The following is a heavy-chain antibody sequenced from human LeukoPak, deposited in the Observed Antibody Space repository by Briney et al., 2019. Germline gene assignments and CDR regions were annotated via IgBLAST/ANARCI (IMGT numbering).Heavy chain of an antibody. V-gene: IGHV3-21*01. CDR2: ISSSSSYI. CDR1: GSTFSSYS. CDR3: AKGTLLKGTVDY. Sequence: GGSLRLSCAASGSTFSSYSMNWVRQAPGKGLEWVSSISSSSSYIYYADSVKGRFTISRDNAKNSLYLQMNSLRAEDTAVYYCAKGTLLKGTVDYWGQGTLVTVSS. J-gene: IGHJ4*02. D-gene: IGHD1-1*01.